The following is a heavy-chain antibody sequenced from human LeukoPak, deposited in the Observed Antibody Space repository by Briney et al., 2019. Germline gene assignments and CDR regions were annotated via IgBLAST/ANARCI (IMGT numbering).Heavy chain of an antibody. J-gene: IGHJ6*01. V-gene: IGHV3-66*01. Sequence: GGSLRLSCAASGFTVSSNYMSWVRQAPGKGLEWVSVIYSGGSTYYADSVKGRFTTSRDNSKNTLYLRMNSLTAEDTAVYYGARDLLGVYDSSSYYHYYYYGMDVWGQGTTVTVSA. CDR2: IYSGGST. CDR1: GFTVSSNY. D-gene: IGHD3-22*01. CDR3: ARDLLGVYDSSSYYHYYYYGMDV.